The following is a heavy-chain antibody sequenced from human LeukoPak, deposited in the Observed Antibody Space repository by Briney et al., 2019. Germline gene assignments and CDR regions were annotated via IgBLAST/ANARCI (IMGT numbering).Heavy chain of an antibody. J-gene: IGHJ5*02. Sequence: PSETLSLTCPVSGRSLSSFYWSWIRQPPRKGLEWNGSIFYSGGTTYNPSLRSGVTISVDTSKNQFSLKLGSLTAAAAAVYYGAGGSYGNWFDPWGQGTLVTVSS. CDR2: IFYSGGT. V-gene: IGHV4-59*08. CDR1: GRSLSSFY. CDR3: AGGSYGNWFDP. D-gene: IGHD5-18*01.